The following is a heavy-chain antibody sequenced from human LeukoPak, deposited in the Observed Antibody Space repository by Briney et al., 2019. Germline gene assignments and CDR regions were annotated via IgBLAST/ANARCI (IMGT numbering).Heavy chain of an antibody. CDR3: ARETSEAFDI. V-gene: IGHV3-21*01. J-gene: IGHJ3*02. CDR1: GFTFSSHS. CDR2: IGSSSSSI. Sequence: KPGGSLRLSCAASGFTFSSHSMNWVRQAPGEGLEWVSSIGSSSSSIYYADSVKGRFTISRDNAKNSLYLQMNSLRGEDTAVYYRARETSEAFDIWGQGTMLTVSS.